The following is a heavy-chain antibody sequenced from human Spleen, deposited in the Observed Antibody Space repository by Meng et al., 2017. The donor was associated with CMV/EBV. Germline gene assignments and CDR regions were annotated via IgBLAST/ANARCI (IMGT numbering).Heavy chain of an antibody. Sequence: YTFTNYGITWVRQAPGQGLEWMGCITSDYGDTTYAQKFQGRVTMTTDRSSNTVYMELRSLRSDDTAVYYCARVPPRFSSSWYGGYFDCWGQGTLVTVSS. V-gene: IGHV1-18*01. J-gene: IGHJ4*02. D-gene: IGHD6-13*01. CDR2: ITSDYGDT. CDR1: YTFTNYG. CDR3: ARVPPRFSSSWYGGYFDC.